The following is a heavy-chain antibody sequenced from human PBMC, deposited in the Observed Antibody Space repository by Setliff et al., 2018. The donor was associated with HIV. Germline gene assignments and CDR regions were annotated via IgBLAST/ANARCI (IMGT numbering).Heavy chain of an antibody. V-gene: IGHV4-4*07. Sequence: SETLSLTCTVSGGSISNYYWAWIRQPAGKGLEWIGRIYSSGGTDYNPSLRSRVTMSVDTSNNQFSLRLTSVTAADTAFYYCARDVGGLQMATNFDYWGQGTLVTVSS. CDR1: GGSISNYY. CDR3: ARDVGGLQMATNFDY. J-gene: IGHJ4*02. CDR2: IYSSGGT. D-gene: IGHD1-26*01.